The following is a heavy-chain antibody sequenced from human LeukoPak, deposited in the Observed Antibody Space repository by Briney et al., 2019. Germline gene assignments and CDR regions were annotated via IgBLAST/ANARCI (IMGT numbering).Heavy chain of an antibody. CDR3: AKDRAAARNFDI. CDR2: INTYNGNT. J-gene: IGHJ4*02. V-gene: IGHV1-18*01. D-gene: IGHD6-13*01. Sequence: ASVKVSCKTSGGTFSNSTINWVRQAPGQGLEWVGWINTYNGNTKYTERFQGRVTMTTDTSTTSAYMELKSLRSDDTAIYYCAKDRAAARNFDIWGQGTLVTVSS. CDR1: GGTFSNST.